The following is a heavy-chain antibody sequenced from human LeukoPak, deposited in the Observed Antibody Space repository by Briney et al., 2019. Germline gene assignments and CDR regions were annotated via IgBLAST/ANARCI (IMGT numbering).Heavy chain of an antibody. CDR3: VRLPHSSGWSYLDY. CDR1: GFSFSSYW. J-gene: IGHJ4*02. D-gene: IGHD6-19*01. Sequence: GGSLRLSCAASGFSFSSYWMSWVRQAPGKGLEWVAFIWYDGSNKYYADSVKGRFTISRDNSKNTLYLQMNSLRAEDTAVYYCVRLPHSSGWSYLDYWGQGTLVTVSS. CDR2: IWYDGSNK. V-gene: IGHV3-33*08.